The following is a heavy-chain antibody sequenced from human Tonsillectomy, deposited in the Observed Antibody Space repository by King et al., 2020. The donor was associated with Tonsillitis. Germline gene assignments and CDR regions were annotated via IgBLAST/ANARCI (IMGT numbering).Heavy chain of an antibody. Sequence: VQLVESGGGLVKPGGSLRLSCAASGFTFSSYSMNWVRQAPGKGLEWVSSISSSSSYKYYADSVKGRFTISRDNAKNSLYLQMNSLRAEDTAVYYCARDVRYDILTGRYDAFDIWGQGTMVTVSS. CDR2: ISSSSSYK. J-gene: IGHJ3*02. CDR1: GFTFSSYS. V-gene: IGHV3-21*01. CDR3: ARDVRYDILTGRYDAFDI. D-gene: IGHD3-9*01.